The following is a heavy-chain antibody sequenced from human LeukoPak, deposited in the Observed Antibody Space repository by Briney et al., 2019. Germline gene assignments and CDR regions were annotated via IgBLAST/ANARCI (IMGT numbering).Heavy chain of an antibody. Sequence: SETLSLTCTVSGGSFTSSSFYWGWIRQPPGKGLEWIGSMYYSGSTYYNPSLKSRVTISVDTSKNQFSLKLSSVTAADTAVYYCARYDSSGYLDYWGQGTLVTVSS. CDR3: ARYDSSGYLDY. CDR2: MYYSGST. CDR1: GGSFTSSSFY. V-gene: IGHV4-39*07. J-gene: IGHJ4*02. D-gene: IGHD3-22*01.